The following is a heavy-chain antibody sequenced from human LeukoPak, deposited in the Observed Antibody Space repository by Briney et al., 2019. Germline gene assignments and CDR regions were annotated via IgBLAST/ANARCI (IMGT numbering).Heavy chain of an antibody. J-gene: IGHJ2*01. CDR2: ISWNGAST. V-gene: IGHV3-43D*04. Sequence: PGGSLRLSCAASGFIFDDYAMHWVRQAPGKGLEWVSLISWNGASTFYADSVKGRFTIPRDNSKNSLYLQMHSLRVEDTALYYCAKWETVNGYFDLWGRGTLVTVSS. CDR3: AKWETVNGYFDL. D-gene: IGHD1-26*01. CDR1: GFIFDDYA.